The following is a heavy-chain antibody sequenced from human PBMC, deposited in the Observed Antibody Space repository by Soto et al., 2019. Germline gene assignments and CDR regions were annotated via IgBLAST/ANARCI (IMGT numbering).Heavy chain of an antibody. Sequence: PGRSLRLSCAAFGFTFGDYSMHWVRQAPGKGLEWVSLFSWDGSSTYYGDSVEGRFTISRDNSKNSLYLQMNSLRPEDTAVYYCAKAVGGYYYGMDVWGQGTTVTVSS. D-gene: IGHD3-16*01. CDR3: AKAVGGYYYGMDV. CDR1: GFTFGDYS. J-gene: IGHJ6*02. V-gene: IGHV3-43*01. CDR2: FSWDGSST.